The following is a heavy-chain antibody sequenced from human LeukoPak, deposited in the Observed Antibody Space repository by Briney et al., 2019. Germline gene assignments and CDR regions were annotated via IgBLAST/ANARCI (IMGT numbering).Heavy chain of an antibody. CDR2: IKQDGSEK. CDR1: GFTFTNYW. J-gene: IGHJ4*02. Sequence: QAGGSLRLSCAASGFTFTNYWMSWVRQAPGKGLEWVANIKQDGSEKYYVDSLEGRFTISRDNAKNSLYLQMNSLRAEDTAVYYCASYYDILTGYYRGFDYWGQGTLVTVSS. V-gene: IGHV3-7*02. D-gene: IGHD3-9*01. CDR3: ASYYDILTGYYRGFDY.